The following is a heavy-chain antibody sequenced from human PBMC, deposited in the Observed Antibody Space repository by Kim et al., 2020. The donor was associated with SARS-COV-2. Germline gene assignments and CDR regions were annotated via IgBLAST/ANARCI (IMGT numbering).Heavy chain of an antibody. Sequence: NYHPTLKSRVTISVATSKNQFSLMLSSVSAADTAVYYCASSGYSGYAPDWGQGTLVTVSS. J-gene: IGHJ4*02. V-gene: IGHV4-4*09. D-gene: IGHD5-12*01. CDR3: ASSGYSGYAPD.